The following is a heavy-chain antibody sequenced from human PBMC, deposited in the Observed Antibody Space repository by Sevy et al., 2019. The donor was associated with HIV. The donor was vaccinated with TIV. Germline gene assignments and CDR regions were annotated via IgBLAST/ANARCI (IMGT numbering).Heavy chain of an antibody. Sequence: ASVKVSCKVSGKNLNDLPMHWVRQAPGKGLEWMGRFDPEDGERIYATKFQGRVTMTDDTSRDTAYMELNSLRSEDTAMYYCATTREYYEDNSGYLDYWGQGILVTVSS. CDR1: GKNLNDLP. CDR3: ATTREYYEDNSGYLDY. V-gene: IGHV1-24*01. CDR2: FDPEDGER. J-gene: IGHJ4*02. D-gene: IGHD3-16*01.